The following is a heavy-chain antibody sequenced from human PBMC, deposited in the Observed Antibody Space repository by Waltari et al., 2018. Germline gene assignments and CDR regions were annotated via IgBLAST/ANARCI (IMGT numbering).Heavy chain of an antibody. J-gene: IGHJ4*02. CDR2: ISHSGST. CDR3: ARGAGAAIDY. D-gene: IGHD2-15*01. Sequence: VQLQQWGAGPLKPSETLSLTCAVYGGSFSGYSWSWIHQPPGKGREWIGEISHSGSTVYSPSLRRRVTISVDVSKNQFSQMLSSVTAADTAVYYCARGAGAAIDYWGQGTLFTVSS. V-gene: IGHV4-34*01. CDR1: GGSFSGYS.